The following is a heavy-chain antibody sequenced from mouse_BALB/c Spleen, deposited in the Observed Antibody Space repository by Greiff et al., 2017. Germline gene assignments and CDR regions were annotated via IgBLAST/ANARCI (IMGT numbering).Heavy chain of an antibody. CDR3: ARDSEDWFAY. CDR1: GFTFTDYY. CDR2: IRNKANGYTT. V-gene: IGHV7-3*02. J-gene: IGHJ3*01. Sequence: DVMLVESGGGLVQPGGSLRLSCATSGFTFTDYYMSWVRQPPGKALEWLGFIRNKANGYTTEYSASVKGRFTISRDNSQSILYLQMNTLRAEDSATYYCARDSEDWFAYWGQGTLVTVSA.